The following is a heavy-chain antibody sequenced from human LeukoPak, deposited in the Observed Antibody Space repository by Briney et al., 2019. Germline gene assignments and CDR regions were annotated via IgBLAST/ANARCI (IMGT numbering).Heavy chain of an antibody. J-gene: IGHJ4*02. Sequence: KPSETLSLTCTVSGDSVSSGSYYWSWIRQPPGKGLEWIGYIYYSGSTNYNPSLKSRVTISVDTSKNQFSLKLSSVTAADTAVYYCARISLEWLLYFDYWSQGTLVTVSS. D-gene: IGHD3-3*01. CDR1: GDSVSSGSYY. CDR2: IYYSGST. CDR3: ARISLEWLLYFDY. V-gene: IGHV4-61*01.